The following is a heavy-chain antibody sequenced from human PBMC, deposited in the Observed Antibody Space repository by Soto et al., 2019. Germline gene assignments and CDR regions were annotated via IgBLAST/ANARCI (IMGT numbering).Heavy chain of an antibody. CDR3: ARDGRYSSGSPWYCDL. Sequence: QVQLVQSGAEVKKPGSSVKVSCKASGGTFSSYTISWVRQAPGQGLEWMGRIIPILGIANYAQKFQGRVTITADKSTSTAYMELSSLRSEDTAVYYCARDGRYSSGSPWYCDLWGRGTLVTVSS. CDR1: GGTFSSYT. J-gene: IGHJ2*01. CDR2: IIPILGIA. V-gene: IGHV1-69*08. D-gene: IGHD6-19*01.